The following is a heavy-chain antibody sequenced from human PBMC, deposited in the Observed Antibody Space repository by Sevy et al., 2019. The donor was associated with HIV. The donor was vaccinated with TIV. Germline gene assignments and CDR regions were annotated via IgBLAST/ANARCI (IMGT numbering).Heavy chain of an antibody. CDR1: GYTLTALS. D-gene: IGHD3-22*01. CDR2: FDPEDGET. J-gene: IGHJ4*01. V-gene: IGHV1-24*01. CDR3: ATTKDYYDSSGYPFDH. Sequence: ASVKVSCKVSGYTLTALSMHWVRQAPGKGLEWMGTFDPEDGETRFAQKFQGRVTMTEDTSTDTAYMELSSLRSEDTAVYFCATTKDYYDSSGYPFDHWGQEPWSPSPQ.